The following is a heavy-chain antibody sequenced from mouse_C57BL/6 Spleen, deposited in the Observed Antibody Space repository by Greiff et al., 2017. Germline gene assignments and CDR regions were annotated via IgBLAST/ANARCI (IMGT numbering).Heavy chain of an antibody. Sequence: EVTLLESGGGLVQPGESLKLSCESNEYEFPSHDMSWVRKTPEQRLELVAAINSDGGSTYYPDTMERRFIISRDNTKKTLYLQMSRLRSENTALYYCARPDYYDSSYGYFEVWGTGTTVTVSS. V-gene: IGHV5-2*01. D-gene: IGHD1-1*01. CDR2: INSDGGST. CDR1: EYEFPSHD. CDR3: ARPDYYDSSYGYFEV. J-gene: IGHJ1*03.